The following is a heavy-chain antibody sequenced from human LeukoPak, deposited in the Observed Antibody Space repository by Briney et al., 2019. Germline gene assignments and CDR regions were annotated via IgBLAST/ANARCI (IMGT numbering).Heavy chain of an antibody. CDR1: GYTFTGYY. CDR2: INPNSGGT. Sequence: ASVKVSCKASGYTFTGYYMHCVRQAPGQGLEWMGWINPNSGGTNYAQKFQGWVTMTRDTSISTAYMELSRLRSDDTAVCYCARDLGYCSGGSCYWGYYFDYWGQGTLVTVSS. CDR3: ARDLGYCSGGSCYWGYYFDY. V-gene: IGHV1-2*04. D-gene: IGHD2-15*01. J-gene: IGHJ4*02.